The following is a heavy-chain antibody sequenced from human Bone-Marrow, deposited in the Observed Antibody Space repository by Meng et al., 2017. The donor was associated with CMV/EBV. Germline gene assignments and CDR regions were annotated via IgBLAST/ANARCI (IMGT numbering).Heavy chain of an antibody. J-gene: IGHJ6*02. CDR2: INPNSGGT. D-gene: IGHD3-3*01. Sequence: GGSLRLSCAASGFTFSSYYMHWVRQAPGQGLEWMGWINPNSGGTNYAQKFQGRVTMTRDTSISTAYMELSRLRSDDTAVYYCARVALDYDFWSGYYPYYYYGMDVWGQGTTVTVSS. CDR1: GFTFSSYY. CDR3: ARVALDYDFWSGYYPYYYYGMDV. V-gene: IGHV1-2*02.